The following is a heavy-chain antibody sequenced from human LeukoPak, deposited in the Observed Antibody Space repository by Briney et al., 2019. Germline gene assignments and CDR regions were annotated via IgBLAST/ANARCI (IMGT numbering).Heavy chain of an antibody. J-gene: IGHJ6*02. CDR3: ARDGADCSGGSCYSLYYYYYGMDV. CDR1: GFTFDDYG. Sequence: PGGSLRLSCAASGFTFDDYGMSWVRQVPGKGLEWVSGIDWNGGSTGYADSVKGRFTISRDNAKNSLYLQMNSLRAEDTAVYYCARDGADCSGGSCYSLYYYYYGMDVWGQGTTVTVSS. D-gene: IGHD2-15*01. V-gene: IGHV3-20*04. CDR2: IDWNGGST.